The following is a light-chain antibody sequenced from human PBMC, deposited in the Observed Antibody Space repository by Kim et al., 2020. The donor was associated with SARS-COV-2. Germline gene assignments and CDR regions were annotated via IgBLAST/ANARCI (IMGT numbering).Light chain of an antibody. J-gene: IGLJ3*02. Sequence: VARGQTVRITCGGNNNGSKNVHWYEQKPGQAPVLVIYRDSNRPSGIPERFSGSNSGNTATLTISRAQAGDEADYYCQVWDSSNWVFGGGTQLTVL. V-gene: IGLV3-9*01. CDR3: QVWDSSNWV. CDR1: NNGSKN. CDR2: RDS.